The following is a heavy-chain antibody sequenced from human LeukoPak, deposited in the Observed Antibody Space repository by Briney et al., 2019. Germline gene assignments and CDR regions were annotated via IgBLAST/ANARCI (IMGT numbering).Heavy chain of an antibody. CDR2: IKQDGSEK. V-gene: IGHV3-7*01. J-gene: IGHJ3*02. D-gene: IGHD3-22*01. CDR1: GFTFSSYW. Sequence: GGSLRLSCAASGFTFSSYWMSWVRQAPGKGLEWVANIKQDGSEKYYVDSVKGRFTTSRDNAKNSLYLQMNSLRAEDTAVYYCARDGAYSSGLDDAFDIWGQGTMVTVSS. CDR3: ARDGAYSSGLDDAFDI.